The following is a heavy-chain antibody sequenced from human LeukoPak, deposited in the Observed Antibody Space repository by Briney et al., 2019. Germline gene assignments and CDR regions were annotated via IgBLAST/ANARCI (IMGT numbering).Heavy chain of an antibody. CDR2: ISSSSSYI. J-gene: IGHJ6*04. CDR3: ASSTSYYYGLGSCYGMDV. D-gene: IGHD3-10*01. V-gene: IGHV3-21*01. CDR1: GFTFSSYS. Sequence: GGSLRLSCAASGFTFSSYSMNWVRQAPGKGLEWVSSISSSSSYIYYADSVKGRFTISRDNAKNSLYLQMNSLRAEDTAVYYCASSTSYYYGLGSCYGMDVWGKGTTVTVSS.